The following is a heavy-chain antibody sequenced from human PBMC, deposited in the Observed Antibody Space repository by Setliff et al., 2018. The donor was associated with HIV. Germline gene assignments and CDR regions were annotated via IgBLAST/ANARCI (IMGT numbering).Heavy chain of an antibody. CDR2: ISSRGSTI. J-gene: IGHJ4*02. V-gene: IGHV3-11*04. CDR3: ARSPYGDYGLDY. Sequence: GGSLXXXCAASGFTFSDYYMSWIRQAPGKGLEWVSYISSRGSTIYYADSVKGRFTISRDNAKNSLYLQMNTLRAEDTAVYFCARSPYGDYGLDYWGQGTLVTVSS. D-gene: IGHD4-17*01. CDR1: GFTFSDYY.